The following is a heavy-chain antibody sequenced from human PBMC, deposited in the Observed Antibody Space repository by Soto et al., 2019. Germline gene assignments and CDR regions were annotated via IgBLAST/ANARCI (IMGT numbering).Heavy chain of an antibody. D-gene: IGHD6-19*01. CDR2: IIPIFGTA. CDR1: GGTFSSYA. J-gene: IGHJ4*02. Sequence: AASVKVSCKASGGTFSSYAISWVRQAPGQGLEWMGGIIPIFGTANYAQKFQGRVTITADESTSTAYMELISLRAEDMAIYYCAKGPHSSGWHYFDYWGQGTLVTVSS. CDR3: AKGPHSSGWHYFDY. V-gene: IGHV1-69*13.